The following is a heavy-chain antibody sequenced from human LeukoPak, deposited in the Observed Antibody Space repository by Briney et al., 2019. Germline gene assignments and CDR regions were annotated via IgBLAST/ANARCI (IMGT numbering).Heavy chain of an antibody. J-gene: IGHJ4*02. Sequence: GGSLRLSCAASGFTFSSYWMSWVRQAPGKGLEWVANIKQDGSEKYYVDSVKGRFTISRDNAKNSLYLQMNSLRAEDTAVYYCARGREVVVVAATRTFDTTPFDYWGQGTLVTVSS. V-gene: IGHV3-7*01. CDR2: IKQDGSEK. D-gene: IGHD2-15*01. CDR3: ARGREVVVVAATRTFDTTPFDY. CDR1: GFTFSSYW.